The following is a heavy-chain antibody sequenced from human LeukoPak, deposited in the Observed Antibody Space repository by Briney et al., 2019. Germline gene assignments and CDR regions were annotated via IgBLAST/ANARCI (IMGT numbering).Heavy chain of an antibody. V-gene: IGHV4-38-2*02. Sequence: SETLSLTCTVSGYSISSGYYWGWIRQPPGKGLEWIGSIYHSGSTYYNPSLKSRVTMSVDTSKNQFSLRVSSLTAADTAVYYCARSDFWSGYRLDYWGQGTLVTVSS. J-gene: IGHJ4*02. D-gene: IGHD3-3*01. CDR2: IYHSGST. CDR3: ARSDFWSGYRLDY. CDR1: GYSISSGYY.